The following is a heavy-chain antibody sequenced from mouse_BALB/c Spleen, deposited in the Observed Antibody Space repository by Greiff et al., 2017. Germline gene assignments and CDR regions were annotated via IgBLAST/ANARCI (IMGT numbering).Heavy chain of an antibody. Sequence: EVKLMESGGGLVQPGGSLKLSCAASGFTFSSYTMSWVRQTPEKRLEWVAYVSNGGGSTYYPDTVKGRFTISRDNAKNTLYLQMSSLKSEDTAMYYCARHEDYGSRNYFDYWGQGTTLTVSS. J-gene: IGHJ2*01. V-gene: IGHV5-12-2*01. CDR3: ARHEDYGSRNYFDY. CDR1: GFTFSSYT. CDR2: VSNGGGST. D-gene: IGHD1-1*01.